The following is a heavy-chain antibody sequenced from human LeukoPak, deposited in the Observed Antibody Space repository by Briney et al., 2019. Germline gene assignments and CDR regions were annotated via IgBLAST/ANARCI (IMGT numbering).Heavy chain of an antibody. V-gene: IGHV3-20*04. CDR2: INWNGGST. J-gene: IGHJ4*02. Sequence: PGGSLRLSCAASGFTFDDYGMSWVRQAPGKGLEWVSGINWNGGSTGYADSVKGRFTISRDNAKNSLYLQMNSLRAEDTALYYCARGFGTPKYYYDSSGYYWGTNFDYWGQGTLVTVSS. D-gene: IGHD3-22*01. CDR3: ARGFGTPKYYYDSSGYYWGTNFDY. CDR1: GFTFDDYG.